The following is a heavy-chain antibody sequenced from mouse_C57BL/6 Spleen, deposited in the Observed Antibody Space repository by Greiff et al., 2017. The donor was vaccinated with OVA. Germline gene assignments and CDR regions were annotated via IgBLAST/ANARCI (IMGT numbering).Heavy chain of an antibody. CDR3: ARGGLPYAMDY. CDR2: IDPSDSET. CDR1: GYTFTSYW. Sequence: VKLQQPGAELVRPGSSVKLSCKASGYTFTSYWMHWVKQRPIQGLEWIGNIDPSDSETHYNQKFKDKATLTVDKSSSTAYMQLSSLTSEDSAVYYCARGGLPYAMDYWGQGTSVTVSS. J-gene: IGHJ4*01. V-gene: IGHV1-52*01. D-gene: IGHD5-5*01.